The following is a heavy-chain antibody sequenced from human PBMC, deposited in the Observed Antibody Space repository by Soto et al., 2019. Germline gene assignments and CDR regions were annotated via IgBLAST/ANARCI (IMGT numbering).Heavy chain of an antibody. CDR2: IYWDDDK. D-gene: IGHD2-2*01. V-gene: IGHV2-5*02. Sequence: QITLKESGPTLVKPTQTLTLTCTFSGFSLSADGVGVGWIRQPPGKALEWLALIYWDDDKRYRPSLKSRLTITKDTSKNQVVLTMTTMDPVDTATYYCAHAYGGTSWPNDAFDVWGQGTEVTVSS. CDR1: GFSLSADGVG. CDR3: AHAYGGTSWPNDAFDV. J-gene: IGHJ3*01.